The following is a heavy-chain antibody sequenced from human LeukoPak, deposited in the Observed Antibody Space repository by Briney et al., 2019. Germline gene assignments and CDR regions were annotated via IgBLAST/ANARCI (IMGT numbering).Heavy chain of an antibody. J-gene: IGHJ4*02. Sequence: ASVKVSCKVSGYTLTELSMHWVRQAPGKGPEWMGGFDPEDGETIYAQKFQGRVTMTEDTSTDTAYMELSSLRSEDTAVYYCATPLAPGATSLIDYWGQGTLVTVSS. CDR1: GYTLTELS. CDR3: ATPLAPGATSLIDY. D-gene: IGHD1-26*01. CDR2: FDPEDGET. V-gene: IGHV1-24*01.